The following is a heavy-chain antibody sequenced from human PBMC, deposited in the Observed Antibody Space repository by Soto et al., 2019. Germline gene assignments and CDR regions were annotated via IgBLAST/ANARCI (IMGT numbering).Heavy chain of an antibody. V-gene: IGHV4-4*07. Sequence: SETLSLTCTVSGGSISNYYWSWIRQPAGKGLEWIGRIYTGGSTNYNPSLKSRVTMSTDTSKNQFSLRLTSVTAADTAVYYCARASVGPPGGGSWIMPFDYWDQGALVTVSS. CDR1: GGSISNYY. CDR3: ARASVGPPGGGSWIMPFDY. D-gene: IGHD2-15*01. J-gene: IGHJ4*02. CDR2: IYTGGST.